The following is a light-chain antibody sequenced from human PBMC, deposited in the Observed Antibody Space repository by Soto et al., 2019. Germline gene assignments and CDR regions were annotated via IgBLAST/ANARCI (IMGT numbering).Light chain of an antibody. CDR3: QQYDTYPWT. CDR1: QSFTKW. CDR2: KAS. V-gene: IGKV1-5*03. J-gene: IGKJ1*01. Sequence: DIQMTQSASSLSASVGDRVTITCRASQSFTKWLAWHQQKPGNAPKLLIYKASTLESGVPSRFSGTESGTEFTLTINNLQPDDVATYYCQQYDTYPWTSGQGTKVEIK.